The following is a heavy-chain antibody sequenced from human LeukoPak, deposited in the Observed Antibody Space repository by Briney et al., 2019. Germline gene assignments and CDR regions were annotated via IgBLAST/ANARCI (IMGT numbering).Heavy chain of an antibody. J-gene: IGHJ4*02. D-gene: IGHD3-9*01. V-gene: IGHV4-34*01. CDR1: GGSFSGYY. Sequence: PSETLSLTCAVYGGSFSGYYWSWIRQPPGKGLEWIGEINHSGSTNYYPSLKSRVTISVDTSKNQFSLKLSSVTAADTAVYYCARGRTDYDVLTGLDYWGQGTLVTVSS. CDR2: INHSGST. CDR3: ARGRTDYDVLTGLDY.